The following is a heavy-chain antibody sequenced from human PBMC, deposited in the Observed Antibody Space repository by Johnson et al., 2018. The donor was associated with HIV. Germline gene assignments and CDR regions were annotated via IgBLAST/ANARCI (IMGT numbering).Heavy chain of an antibody. D-gene: IGHD2-15*01. CDR1: GFTVSSNY. CDR3: ARQGGWAFDI. Sequence: VQLVESGGGLVQPGGSLRLSCAASGFTVSSNYMSWVRQATGKGLEWVSAIGTAGDTYYPGSVKGRFTISRENAKNSLYLQMNSLRAEDTALYYCARQGGWAFDIWGQGTMVTVSS. V-gene: IGHV3-13*01. CDR2: IGTAGDT. J-gene: IGHJ3*02.